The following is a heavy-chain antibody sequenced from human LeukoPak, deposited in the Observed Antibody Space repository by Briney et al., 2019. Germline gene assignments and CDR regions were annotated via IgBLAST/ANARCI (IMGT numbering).Heavy chain of an antibody. CDR3: AREQGYDFWSGYYDGYFDY. CDR2: IYYSGST. Sequence: SETLSLTCTVSGGSISSHHWSWIRQPPGKGLEWIGYIYYSGSTNYNPSLKSRVTISVDTSKNQFSLKLSSVTAADTAVYYCAREQGYDFWSGYYDGYFDYWGQGTLVTVSS. J-gene: IGHJ4*02. CDR1: GGSISSHH. V-gene: IGHV4-59*11. D-gene: IGHD3-3*01.